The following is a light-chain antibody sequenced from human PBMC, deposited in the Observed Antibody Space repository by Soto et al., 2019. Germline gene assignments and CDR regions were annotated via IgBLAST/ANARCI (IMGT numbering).Light chain of an antibody. CDR3: EPYFSYWT. J-gene: IGKJ1*01. CDR1: QSVSGW. CDR2: DAS. Sequence: PTNLSGCVGATVNITCRASQSVSGWLAWYQQKPGKAPKLLIYDASSLESGVPSRFSGSGSGTEFTLTIFSLQPDDFPTCCSEPYFSYWTSGQGTNV. V-gene: IGKV1-5*01.